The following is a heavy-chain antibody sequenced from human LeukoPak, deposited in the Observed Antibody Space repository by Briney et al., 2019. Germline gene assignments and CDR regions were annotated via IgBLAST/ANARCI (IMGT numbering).Heavy chain of an antibody. Sequence: ASVKVSCKESRYTFTGYYMHWVRQAPGQGLEWMGIINPSGGSTSYAQKFQGRVTMTRDMSTSTVYMELSSLRSEDTAVYYCARTTDGIDYWGQGTLVTVSS. V-gene: IGHV1-46*01. J-gene: IGHJ4*02. D-gene: IGHD2-8*02. CDR3: ARTTDGIDY. CDR1: RYTFTGYY. CDR2: INPSGGST.